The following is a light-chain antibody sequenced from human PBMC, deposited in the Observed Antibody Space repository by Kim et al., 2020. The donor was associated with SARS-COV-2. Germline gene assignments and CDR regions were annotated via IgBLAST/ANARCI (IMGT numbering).Light chain of an antibody. V-gene: IGKV3-20*01. Sequence: LSPGERATLSCRASQSLSGSYLAWYQSKPGQAPRLLIFGASSRATDIPDRFSGSGSGTDFTLTISRLEPEDFAVYYCQQYGSSPYTFGQGTKLEI. J-gene: IGKJ2*01. CDR3: QQYGSSPYT. CDR1: QSLSGSY. CDR2: GAS.